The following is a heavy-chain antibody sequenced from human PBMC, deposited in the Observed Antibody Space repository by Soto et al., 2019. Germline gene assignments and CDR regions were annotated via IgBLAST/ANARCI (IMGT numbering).Heavy chain of an antibody. V-gene: IGHV1-69*01. CDR2: IIPIFGTA. J-gene: IGHJ6*02. D-gene: IGHD4-17*01. CDR3: ARRPMPDDGDTYDYHGMEV. CDR1: GGKFSSYA. Sequence: QVQLVQSGAEVKKPGSSVKVSCKASGGKFSSYAISWVRQAPGQGLEWMGGIIPIFGTANYAQKFQGRVTITEDEAKSTAYMELSRLGSEDTAVYYCARRPMPDDGDTYDYHGMEVWGQGTTVTVS.